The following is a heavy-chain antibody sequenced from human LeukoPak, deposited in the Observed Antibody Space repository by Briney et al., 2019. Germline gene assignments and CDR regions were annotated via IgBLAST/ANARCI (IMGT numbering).Heavy chain of an antibody. D-gene: IGHD6-6*01. V-gene: IGHV3-74*01. J-gene: IGHJ6*03. Sequence: GGSLRLSCAASGFTFSRYGMSWVRQAPGKGLVWVSRINSDGTIIGYADSVKGRFTISRDNSKNTLYLQMNSLRAEDTAVYYCAKIVGQPQISIAARQDYYYYMDVWGKGTTVTVSS. CDR3: AKIVGQPQISIAARQDYYYYMDV. CDR1: GFTFSRYG. CDR2: INSDGTII.